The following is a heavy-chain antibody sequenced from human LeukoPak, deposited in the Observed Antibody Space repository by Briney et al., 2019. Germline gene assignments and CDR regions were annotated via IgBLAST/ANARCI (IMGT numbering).Heavy chain of an antibody. J-gene: IGHJ4*02. CDR1: GGSFSGYY. CDR3: ARVAGTTVTRRYSDA. D-gene: IGHD4-17*01. V-gene: IGHV4-34*01. Sequence: SETLSLTCAVYGGSFSGYYWSWIRQSPGKGLEWIGEINHRGITNHNPSLQSRVTLSVDMSKNRFSLTVSSVTAADTAVYYCARVAGTTVTRRYSDAWGQGTLVTVSS. CDR2: INHRGIT.